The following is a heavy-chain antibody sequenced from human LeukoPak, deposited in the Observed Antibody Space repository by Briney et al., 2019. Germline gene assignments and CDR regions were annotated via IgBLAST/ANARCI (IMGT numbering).Heavy chain of an antibody. Sequence: SETLSLTCAFYGGSFSGYSLTWIRQPPGKGLEWIGEINHSGINHFNPSLKSRVIISADTSKKQVFLNLSAVTAADTAVYYCAKKKVDVVGNQYYYYYGLDVWGQGTTVTVSS. CDR1: GGSFSGYS. CDR3: AKKKVDVVGNQYYYYYGLDV. CDR2: INHSGIN. V-gene: IGHV4-34*01. J-gene: IGHJ6*02. D-gene: IGHD2-21*01.